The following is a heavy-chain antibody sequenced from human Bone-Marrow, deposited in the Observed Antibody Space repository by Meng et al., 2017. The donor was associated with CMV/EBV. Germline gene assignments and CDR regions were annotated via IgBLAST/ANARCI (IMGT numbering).Heavy chain of an antibody. CDR2: IRSKVYGGTT. CDR3: GMDFWTGHPDF. V-gene: IGHV3-49*04. D-gene: IGHD3/OR15-3a*01. Sequence: GGSLRLSCAGSGFTLRDYAMSWVRQAPGKGLEWVGFIRSKVYGGTTEYAASVKGRFTITRDDSKSTAYLEMNSLKTEDTAVYYCGMDFWTGHPDFWGQGTMVTVSS. CDR1: GFTLRDYA. J-gene: IGHJ4*02.